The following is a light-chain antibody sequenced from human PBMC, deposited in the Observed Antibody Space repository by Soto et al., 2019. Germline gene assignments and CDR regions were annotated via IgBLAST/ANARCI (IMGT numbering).Light chain of an antibody. V-gene: IGLV2-23*01. Sequence: QSALTQPASVSGSPGQSITISCTGTNRDFGSHNFVSWYQQYPGKAPKLLIYEASKRPSGLSNRFSGSKSGNTASLTISGLQDEDEADYYCCSLTNGATWVFGGGTKLTVL. CDR2: EAS. CDR1: NRDFGSHNF. J-gene: IGLJ3*02. CDR3: CSLTNGATWV.